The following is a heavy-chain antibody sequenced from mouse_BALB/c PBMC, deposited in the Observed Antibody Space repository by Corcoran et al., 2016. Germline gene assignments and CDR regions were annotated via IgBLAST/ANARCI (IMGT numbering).Heavy chain of an antibody. CDR2: INTYTGEP. J-gene: IGHJ2*01. CDR1: GYTFTNYG. V-gene: IGHV9-1*02. CDR3: AREEENFYYFDY. Sequence: QIQLVQSGPELKKPGETVKISCKASGYTFTNYGMNWVKQAPGKGLKWMGWINTYTGEPTYADDFKGRFAFSLETSASTAYLQINNLKNEDMATYFCAREEENFYYFDYWGQGTTLTVSS.